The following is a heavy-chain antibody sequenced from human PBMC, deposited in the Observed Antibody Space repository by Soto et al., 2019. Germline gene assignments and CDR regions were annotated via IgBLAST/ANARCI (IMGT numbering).Heavy chain of an antibody. CDR1: GFTFSSYS. J-gene: IGHJ4*02. CDR3: ARSYYHDSSAYYYDY. D-gene: IGHD3-22*01. CDR2: ISSSSSTI. V-gene: IGHV3-48*02. Sequence: PGGSLRLSCAASGFTFSSYSMNWVRQAPGKGLEWVSYISSSSSTIYYADSVKGRFTISRDNAKNSVDLQMNSLRDEDTAVYYCARSYYHDSSAYYYDYWGQGALVTVSS.